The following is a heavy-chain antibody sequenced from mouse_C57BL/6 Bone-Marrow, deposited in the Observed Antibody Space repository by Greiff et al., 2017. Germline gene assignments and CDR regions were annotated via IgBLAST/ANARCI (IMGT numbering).Heavy chain of an antibody. J-gene: IGHJ3*01. CDR3: ARYYYGSSYGASWFAY. Sequence: QVQLQQPGTELVKPGASVKLSCKASGYTFTSYWMHWVKQRPGQGLEWIGNINPSNGGTNYNEKFKSKATLPVDKSSSSAYMQLSSLTSEDSAVYYCARYYYGSSYGASWFAYWGQGTLVTVSA. CDR2: INPSNGGT. CDR1: GYTFTSYW. D-gene: IGHD1-1*01. V-gene: IGHV1-53*01.